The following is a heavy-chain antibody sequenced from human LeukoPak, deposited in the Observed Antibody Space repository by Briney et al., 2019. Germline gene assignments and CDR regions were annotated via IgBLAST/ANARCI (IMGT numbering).Heavy chain of an antibody. Sequence: ASVKVSCKASGYTFTSYDINWVRQATGQGLEWVGWMNPNSGNTGYAQKFQGRVTITRNTSISTAYMELSSLRSDDTAVYYCARDSSRVGATSDYWGQGTLVTVSS. CDR2: MNPNSGNT. V-gene: IGHV1-8*03. CDR1: GYTFTSYD. J-gene: IGHJ4*02. D-gene: IGHD1-26*01. CDR3: ARDSSRVGATSDY.